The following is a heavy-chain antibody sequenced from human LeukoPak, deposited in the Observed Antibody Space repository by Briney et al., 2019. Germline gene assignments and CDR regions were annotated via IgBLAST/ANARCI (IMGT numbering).Heavy chain of an antibody. D-gene: IGHD1-26*01. CDR1: GYSFTSYW. J-gene: IGHJ6*02. CDR2: IYPGDSDT. CDR3: ARLREEGFYYYYGMDV. V-gene: IGHV5-51*01. Sequence: GESLKISCKGSGYSFTSYWIGWVRQMPGKGLEWMGIIYPGDSDTRYSPSFQGQVTISADKSISTAYLQWSSLKASDTAMYYCARLREEGFYYYYGMDVWGQGTTVTVSS.